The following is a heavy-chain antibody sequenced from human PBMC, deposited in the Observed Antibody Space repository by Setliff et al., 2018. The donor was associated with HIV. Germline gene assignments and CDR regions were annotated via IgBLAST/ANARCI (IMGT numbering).Heavy chain of an antibody. V-gene: IGHV1-3*01. CDR2: ITAGNGDT. CDR3: LRRATAAEVFDY. J-gene: IGHJ4*02. CDR1: GYTFHYYD. D-gene: IGHD6-13*01. Sequence: ASVKVSCKASGYTFHYYDIHWVRQAPGQGLEWMGRITAGNGDTKYSQKFQDRVTLTSDMSANTVYMDLTTLRSEDTAIYYCLRRATAAEVFDYWGQGALVTVSS.